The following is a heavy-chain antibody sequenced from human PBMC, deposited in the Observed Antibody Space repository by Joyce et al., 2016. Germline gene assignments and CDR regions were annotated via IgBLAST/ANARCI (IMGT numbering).Heavy chain of an antibody. CDR2: IIPICGPA. V-gene: IGHV1-69*01. CDR3: ARDLRAPSTSNDAFDI. J-gene: IGHJ3*02. Sequence: QVQLVQSGAEVKKPGSSVKVSCKASGGSFSSYAINWVRQAPGQGLEWRGGIIPICGPANYAQKFQGRVTITADESTSTAYMELSSLKSEDTAVYYCARDLRAPSTSNDAFDIWGQGTMVTVSS. CDR1: GGSFSSYA.